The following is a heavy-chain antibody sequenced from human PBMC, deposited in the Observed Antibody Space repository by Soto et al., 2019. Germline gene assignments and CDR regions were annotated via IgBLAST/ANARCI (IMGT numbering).Heavy chain of an antibody. CDR2: ISYDGDSQ. J-gene: IGHJ1*01. CDR3: AMGWLVKDYF. CDR1: GFTFSDYA. Sequence: QEQLLESGGGVVQPGRSLRLSCTASGFTFSDYAIHWVRQAPGEGLEWVAAISYDGDSQYYLDSVKGRFTVSRDNAKKGPSVYPMAPCSRGTSECTAAMGWLVKDYF. D-gene: IGHD6-19*01. V-gene: IGHV3-30-3*01.